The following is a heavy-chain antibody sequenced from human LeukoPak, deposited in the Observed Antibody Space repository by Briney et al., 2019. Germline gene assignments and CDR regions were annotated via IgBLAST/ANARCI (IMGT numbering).Heavy chain of an antibody. CDR2: IYYSGST. CDR1: GGSISSYY. CDR3: AREVYDSSPYGWFDP. J-gene: IGHJ5*02. D-gene: IGHD3-22*01. V-gene: IGHV4-59*01. Sequence: SETLSLTCTVSGGSISSYYWSWIRQPPGKGLEWIGYIYYSGSTNYNPSHKSRVTISVDTSKNQFSLKLSSVTAADTAVYYCAREVYDSSPYGWFDPWGQGTLVTVSS.